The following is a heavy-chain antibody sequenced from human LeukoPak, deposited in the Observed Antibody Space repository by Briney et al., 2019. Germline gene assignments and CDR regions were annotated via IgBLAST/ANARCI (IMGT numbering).Heavy chain of an antibody. Sequence: ASVKVSCKASGYTFTSYDINWVRQATGQGLEWMGWMNSNSGNTGYAQKFQGRDTITRNTSISTAYMELRSLRSEDTSVYYCARGISGIFGVGGPLCLDWGQGTLVTVSS. J-gene: IGHJ4*02. D-gene: IGHD3-3*01. CDR1: GYTFTSYD. V-gene: IGHV1-8*03. CDR2: MNSNSGNT. CDR3: ARGISGIFGVGGPLCLD.